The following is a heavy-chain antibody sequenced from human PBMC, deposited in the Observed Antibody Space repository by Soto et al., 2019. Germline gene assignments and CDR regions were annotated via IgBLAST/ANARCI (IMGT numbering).Heavy chain of an antibody. D-gene: IGHD2-15*01. J-gene: IGHJ6*02. CDR1: GYSFTSYC. Sequence: GEALEISWKVSGYSFTSYCMSWVRQMPGKGLEWMGGIDPSDSYTNYSPSFQGHVTISADKSISTAYLQWSSLKASDTAMYYCARQGPCSGGSCYSSSPYYYYGMDVWGQGTTVTVSS. CDR2: IDPSDSYT. V-gene: IGHV5-10-1*01. CDR3: ARQGPCSGGSCYSSSPYYYYGMDV.